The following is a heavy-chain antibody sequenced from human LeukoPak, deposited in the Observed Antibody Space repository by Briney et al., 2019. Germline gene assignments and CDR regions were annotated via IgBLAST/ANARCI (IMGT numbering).Heavy chain of an antibody. V-gene: IGHV4-59*13. CDR1: GGSISSYY. CDR2: IYYSGST. CDR3: ARATSPIAAAGSKVDY. J-gene: IGHJ4*02. D-gene: IGHD6-13*01. Sequence: PSETLSLTCTVSGGSISSYYWSWIRQPPGKGLEWIGYIYYSGSTNYNPSLKSRVTISVDTSKNQFSLKLSSVTAADTPVYYCARATSPIAAAGSKVDYWGQGTLATVSS.